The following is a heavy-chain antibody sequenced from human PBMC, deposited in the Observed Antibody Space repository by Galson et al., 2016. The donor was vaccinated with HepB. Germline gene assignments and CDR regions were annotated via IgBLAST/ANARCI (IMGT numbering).Heavy chain of an antibody. CDR1: GGSFGSSY. CDR2: FSHLGGT. J-gene: IGHJ5*02. V-gene: IGHV4-34*01. Sequence: SETLSLTCAISGGSFGSSYWSWIRQPPGKGLEWMGEFSHLGGTNYNPSLKSRLTISVDTSGNQFSLRPSSVTAADTAVYYCAREVFAMANWFDPWGQGTLVIVSS. D-gene: IGHD5-24*01. CDR3: AREVFAMANWFDP.